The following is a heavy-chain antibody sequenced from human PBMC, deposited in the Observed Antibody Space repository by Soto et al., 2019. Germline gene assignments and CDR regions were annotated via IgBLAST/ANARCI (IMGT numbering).Heavy chain of an antibody. Sequence: EVQLVESGGGLVQPGGSLRLSCAASGFTFSSYEMNWVRQAPGKGLEWVSYIGSFGSPIYYADSVKGRFTISRDNAKNSLFLQMNSLRAEDTAVYYCARPPHYYDTSGYSFLLHNWGQGTLVTVSS. D-gene: IGHD3-22*01. V-gene: IGHV3-48*03. CDR3: ARPPHYYDTSGYSFLLHN. CDR1: GFTFSSYE. CDR2: IGSFGSPI. J-gene: IGHJ4*02.